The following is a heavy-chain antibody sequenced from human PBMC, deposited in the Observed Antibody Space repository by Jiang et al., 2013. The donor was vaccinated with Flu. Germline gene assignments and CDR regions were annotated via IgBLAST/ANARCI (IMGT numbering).Heavy chain of an antibody. J-gene: IGHJ4*02. D-gene: IGHD3-16*02. CDR3: AREDIMITFGGVIAPDLFDY. V-gene: IGHV4-38-2*02. CDR1: LLHQQWLL. CDR2: IYHSGST. Sequence: QLVESGPGLVEAFGDPVPHLHCLWLLHQQWLLLGLDPAAPRKGLEWIGSIYHSGSTYXNPSLKSRVTISVDTSKNQFSLKLSSVTAADTAVYYCAREDIMITFGGVIAPDLFDYWGQGTLVTVSS.